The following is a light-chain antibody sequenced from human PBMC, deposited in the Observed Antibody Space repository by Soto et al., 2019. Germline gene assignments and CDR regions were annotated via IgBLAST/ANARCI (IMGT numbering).Light chain of an antibody. CDR1: SSDVGGYNY. V-gene: IGLV2-14*01. CDR2: DVS. CDR3: SSYTSSSTV. J-gene: IGLJ1*01. Sequence: QSALTQPASLSGFPGQSITISCTGTSSDVGGYNYVSWYQQHPGKAPKLMIYDVSNRPSGVSNRFSGSKSGNTASLTISGLQAEDEADYYCSSYTSSSTVFGTGTKVTVL.